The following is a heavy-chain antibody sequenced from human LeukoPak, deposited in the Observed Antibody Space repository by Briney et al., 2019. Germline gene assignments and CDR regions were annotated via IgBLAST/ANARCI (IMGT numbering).Heavy chain of an antibody. V-gene: IGHV3-7*03. CDR2: IKQDGSEK. CDR1: GFNFSSYW. J-gene: IGHJ4*02. CDR3: AREKGVLLWFGELPHFDY. Sequence: GGSLRLSCAASGFNFSSYWMSWVRQAPGKGLEWVANIKQDGSEKYYVDSVKGRFTISRDNAKNSLYLQMNSLRAEDTAVYYCAREKGVLLWFGELPHFDYWGQGTLVTVSS. D-gene: IGHD3-10*01.